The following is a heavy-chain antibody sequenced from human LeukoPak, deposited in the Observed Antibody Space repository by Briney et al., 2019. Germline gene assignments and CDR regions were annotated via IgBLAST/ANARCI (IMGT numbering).Heavy chain of an antibody. Sequence: SVKVSCKASGYTFTSYGISWVRQAPGQGLEWMGGIIPIFGTANYAQKFQGRVTITADESTSTAYMELSSLRSEDTAVYYCARGESGYDILTGYYNLPLGYWGQGTLVTVSS. V-gene: IGHV1-69*13. CDR1: GYTFTSYG. CDR3: ARGESGYDILTGYYNLPLGY. J-gene: IGHJ4*02. CDR2: IIPIFGTA. D-gene: IGHD3-9*01.